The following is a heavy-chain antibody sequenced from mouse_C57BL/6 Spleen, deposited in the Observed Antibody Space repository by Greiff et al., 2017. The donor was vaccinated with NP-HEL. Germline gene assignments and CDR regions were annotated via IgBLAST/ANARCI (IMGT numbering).Heavy chain of an antibody. V-gene: IGHV1-15*01. CDR2: IDPETGGT. CDR3: TSPHYYGSSLGY. Sequence: VQLQQSGAELVRPGASVTLSCKASGYTFTDYEMHWVKQTPVHGLEWIGAIDPETGGTAYNQKFKGKAILTADKSSSTAYMELRSLTSEDSAVYYCTSPHYYGSSLGYWGQGTTLTVSS. D-gene: IGHD1-1*01. CDR1: GYTFTDYE. J-gene: IGHJ2*01.